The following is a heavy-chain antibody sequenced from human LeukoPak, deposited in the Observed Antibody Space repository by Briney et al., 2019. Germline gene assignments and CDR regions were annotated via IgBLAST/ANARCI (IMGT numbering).Heavy chain of an antibody. CDR2: INHSGIT. CDR1: GGSISSSNW. Sequence: SGTLSLTCAVSGGSISSSNWWSWVRQPPGKGLEWIGEINHSGITNYNPSFKSRVTISADTSKNQFSLKMRSVTAAGTAAYYCARARETESIDYWGQGTLVTVSS. J-gene: IGHJ4*02. V-gene: IGHV4-4*02. CDR3: ARARETESIDY.